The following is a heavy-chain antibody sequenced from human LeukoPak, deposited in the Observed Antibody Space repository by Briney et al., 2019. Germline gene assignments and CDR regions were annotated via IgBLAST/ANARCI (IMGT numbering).Heavy chain of an antibody. CDR2: IYYSGST. CDR3: ASPVAGTDGDFFDY. J-gene: IGHJ4*02. Sequence: SETLSLTCTVSGGSISSSSYYWGWIRQPSGKGLEWFGSIYYSGSTYYNPSLKSRVTISVDTSKNQFSLKLSSVTAADTAVYYCASPVAGTDGDFFDYWGQGTLVTVSS. D-gene: IGHD6-19*01. V-gene: IGHV4-39*01. CDR1: GGSISSSSYY.